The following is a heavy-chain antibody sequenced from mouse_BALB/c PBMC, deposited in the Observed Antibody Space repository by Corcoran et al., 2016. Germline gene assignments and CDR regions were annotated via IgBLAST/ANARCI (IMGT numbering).Heavy chain of an antibody. J-gene: IGHJ4*01. CDR1: GFNIKDTY. CDR2: IDPANGNT. D-gene: IGHD2-1*01. V-gene: IGHV14-3*02. CDR3: AHYGTYAMDY. Sequence: EVQLQQSGAELVKPGASVKLSCTASGFNIKDTYMHWVKQRPEQGLEWIGRIDPANGNTKYDPKFQGKATITADTSSNTAYLQLSSLTSEDTAGYDWAHYGTYAMDYWGQGTSVTVSS.